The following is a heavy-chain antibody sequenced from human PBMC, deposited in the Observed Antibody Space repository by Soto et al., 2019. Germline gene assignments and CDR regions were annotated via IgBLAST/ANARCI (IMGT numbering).Heavy chain of an antibody. CDR1: GGTFSSYA. CDR3: ASDLPSYYGSGGYFAFDI. V-gene: IGHV1-69*01. J-gene: IGHJ3*02. Sequence: QVQLVQSGAEVKKPGSSVKVSCKASGGTFSSYAINWVRQAPGQGLEWMGGIIPIFVTSHYAEKFQGRVTITADDSPNTADVALSSLSAEATAVYYCASDLPSYYGSGGYFAFDIWDQGTMVTVSS. D-gene: IGHD3-10*01. CDR2: IIPIFVTS.